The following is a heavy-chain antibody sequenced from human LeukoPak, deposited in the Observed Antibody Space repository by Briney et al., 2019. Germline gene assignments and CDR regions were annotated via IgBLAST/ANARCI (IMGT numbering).Heavy chain of an antibody. CDR3: AREGSGRTAYNDGLDV. Sequence: GGSLRLSCAASGFTFSSYAMHWVRQAPGKGLEWVSVIRSGGSTVYADSVKGRFTISRDNSKNTLYLQLNSLRAEDTAVYYCAREGSGRTAYNDGLDVWGQGTMVTVSS. J-gene: IGHJ3*01. D-gene: IGHD3-10*01. V-gene: IGHV3-53*01. CDR2: IRSGGST. CDR1: GFTFSSYA.